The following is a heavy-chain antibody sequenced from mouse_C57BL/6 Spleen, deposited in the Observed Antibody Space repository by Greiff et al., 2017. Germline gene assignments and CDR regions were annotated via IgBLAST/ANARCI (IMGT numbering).Heavy chain of an antibody. CDR3: ARWIHLRGSDFDY. D-gene: IGHD3-1*01. CDR1: GYTFTDYY. V-gene: IGHV1-76*01. Sequence: QVQLQQSGAELVRPGASVKLSCKASGYTFTDYYINWVKQRPGQGLEWIARIYPGSGNTYYNEKFKGKATLTAEKSSSTAYMQLSSLTSEDSAVYFCARWIHLRGSDFDYWGQGTTLTVSS. CDR2: IYPGSGNT. J-gene: IGHJ2*01.